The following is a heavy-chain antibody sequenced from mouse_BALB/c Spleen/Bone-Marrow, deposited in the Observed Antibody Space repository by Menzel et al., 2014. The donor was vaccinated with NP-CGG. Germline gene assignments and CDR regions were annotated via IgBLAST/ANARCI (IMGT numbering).Heavy chain of an antibody. J-gene: IGHJ4*01. Sequence: DVKLQESGGVLLQPGRPWQLSWAAPGFTFSSFEMHWVRQAPDKGLARDAYIPSGSSTIYHADTIKGRFTISRDNPKNPLFLQMTSLRSEDTAMYYCARRPYYGNLYAVEYWGQGPSVTAPS. CDR2: IPSGSSTI. CDR3: ARRPYYGNLYAVEY. CDR1: GFTFSSFE. V-gene: IGHV5-17*02. D-gene: IGHD2-10*01.